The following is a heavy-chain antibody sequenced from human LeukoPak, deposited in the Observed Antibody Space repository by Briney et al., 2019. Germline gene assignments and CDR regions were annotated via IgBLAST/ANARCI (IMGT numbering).Heavy chain of an antibody. CDR3: ARARQKQQLWGGRKGMIYYFDY. D-gene: IGHD6-13*01. CDR2: ISGSSSYI. Sequence: GGSLRLSCAASGFTFSTYNMNWVRQAPGKGLEWVSSISGSSSYIYYADSVKGRFSISRDNAKNSLYLQMNSLRAEDTAVYYCARARQKQQLWGGRKGMIYYFDYWGQGTLVTVSS. CDR1: GFTFSTYN. J-gene: IGHJ4*02. V-gene: IGHV3-21*01.